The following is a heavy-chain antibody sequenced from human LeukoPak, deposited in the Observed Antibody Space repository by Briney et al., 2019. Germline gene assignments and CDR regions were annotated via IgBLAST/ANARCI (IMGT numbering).Heavy chain of an antibody. CDR2: IDYSGST. Sequence: SETLSLTCTVSGGSINTYYWSCIRQPPGKGLEWIGYIDYSGSTNYNPSLKSRVTLSMDTSKNQFSLRLSSVTAADTAVYYCARGALRYFDWLKKDYYYMDVWGKGTTVTISS. V-gene: IGHV4-59*01. J-gene: IGHJ6*03. D-gene: IGHD3-9*01. CDR3: ARGALRYFDWLKKDYYYMDV. CDR1: GGSINTYY.